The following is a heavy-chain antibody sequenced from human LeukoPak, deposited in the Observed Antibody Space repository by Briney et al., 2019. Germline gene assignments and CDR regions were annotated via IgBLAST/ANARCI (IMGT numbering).Heavy chain of an antibody. D-gene: IGHD3-22*01. Sequence: GGSLRLSYAASGLTFRNYAMHWVRQAPGGRLEWVAVIWFDGTEKYYAASVMGRFTISRDSSESTLYLQMNGLRTEDTAVYYCARVNGPNSGYYYTLDLWGQGTPVTVSS. CDR1: GLTFRNYA. CDR2: IWFDGTEK. CDR3: ARVNGPNSGYYYTLDL. J-gene: IGHJ5*02. V-gene: IGHV3-33*01.